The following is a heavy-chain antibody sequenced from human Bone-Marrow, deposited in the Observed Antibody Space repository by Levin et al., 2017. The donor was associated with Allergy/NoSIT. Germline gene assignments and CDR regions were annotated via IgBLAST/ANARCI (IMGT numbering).Heavy chain of an antibody. CDR1: GFPFSNYV. J-gene: IGHJ4*02. CDR2: ISSNGYDT. CDR3: ARSSGDFYEPADY. V-gene: IGHV3-64*02. D-gene: IGHD2/OR15-2a*01. Sequence: GGSLRLSCAASGFPFSNYVMHWVRQAPGKGLEYFSVISSNGYDTYYADSVMGRFTISRDNSKNTLYLQMGSLSTEDMAVYYCARSSGDFYEPADYWGQGTLVTVSS.